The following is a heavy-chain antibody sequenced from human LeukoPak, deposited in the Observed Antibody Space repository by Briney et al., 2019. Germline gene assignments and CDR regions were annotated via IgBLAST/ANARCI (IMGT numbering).Heavy chain of an antibody. Sequence: GESLKISCKGSGYSFTSYWIGWVRQMPGKGLEWMGIIYPGDSDTRYSPSFQGQVTISADKSISTAYLQWSSLKASDTAMYYCARTGQDRGYSYGIDYWGQGTLVTVSS. V-gene: IGHV5-51*01. CDR2: IYPGDSDT. CDR1: GYSFTSYW. D-gene: IGHD5-18*01. J-gene: IGHJ4*02. CDR3: ARTGQDRGYSYGIDY.